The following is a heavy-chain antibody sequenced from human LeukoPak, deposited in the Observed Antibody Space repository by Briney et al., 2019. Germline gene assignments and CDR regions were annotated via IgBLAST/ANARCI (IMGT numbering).Heavy chain of an antibody. CDR1: GGSFSGYY. Sequence: SETLSLTCAVYGGSFSGYYWSWIRQPPGKGLEWIGEINHSGSTNYNPSLKSRVTISVDTSKNQFSLKLSSVTAADTAVYYCARAVPTIETYYYYYYMDVWGKGTTVTVSS. CDR3: ARAVPTIETYYYYYYMDV. CDR2: INHSGST. D-gene: IGHD5-12*01. J-gene: IGHJ6*03. V-gene: IGHV4-34*01.